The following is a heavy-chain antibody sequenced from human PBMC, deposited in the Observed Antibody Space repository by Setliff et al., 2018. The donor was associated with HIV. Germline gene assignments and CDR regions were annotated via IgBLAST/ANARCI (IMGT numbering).Heavy chain of an antibody. CDR2: IFYSGSA. V-gene: IGHV4-39*07. D-gene: IGHD3-22*01. Sequence: SETLSLTCTVSGGAFNTSSSYWGWIRQPPGKGLEYIGGIFYSGSAYYNPSLKSRVIISVDTSKNQLSLKLSSMTAADTAMYYCARAAYGYDSSGYFFDYWGQGTLVTVSS. J-gene: IGHJ4*02. CDR1: GGAFNTSSSY. CDR3: ARAAYGYDSSGYFFDY.